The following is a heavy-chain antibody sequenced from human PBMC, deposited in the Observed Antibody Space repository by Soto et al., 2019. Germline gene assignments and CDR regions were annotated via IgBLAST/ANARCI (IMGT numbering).Heavy chain of an antibody. CDR2: IYHSGST. D-gene: IGHD4-17*01. V-gene: IGHV4-4*02. J-gene: IGHJ4*02. CDR3: ARVQSGDYASAFFDY. Sequence: SETLSLTCAVSSGSISSSNWWSWVRQPPGKGLEWIGEIYHSGSTNYNPSLKSRVTISVDKSKNQFSLKLSSVTAADTAVYYCARVQSGDYASAFFDYWAQGTLVTVSS. CDR1: SGSISSSNW.